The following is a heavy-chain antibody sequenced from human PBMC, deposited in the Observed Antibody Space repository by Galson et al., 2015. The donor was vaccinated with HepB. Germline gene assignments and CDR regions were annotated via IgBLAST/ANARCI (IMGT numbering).Heavy chain of an antibody. D-gene: IGHD2-2*01. J-gene: IGHJ5*02. CDR3: TTRYQLRMGSKVWFDP. Sequence: SLRLSCAASGFTFSNAWMSWVRQAPGKGLEWVGRIKSKTDGGTTDYAAPVKGRFTISRDDSKNTLYLQMNSLKTEDTAVYYCTTRYQLRMGSKVWFDPWGQGTLVTVSS. V-gene: IGHV3-15*01. CDR1: GFTFSNAW. CDR2: IKSKTDGGTT.